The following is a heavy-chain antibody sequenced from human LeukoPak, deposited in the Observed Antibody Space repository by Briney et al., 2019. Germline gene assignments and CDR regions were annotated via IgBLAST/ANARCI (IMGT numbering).Heavy chain of an antibody. Sequence: PGESLMISCKGSGYSFTNYWSTWVRQMPGKGLEWMGRIDPSDSYINYSPSFQGHVTISADKSIRTAYLQWSSLKASDTAMYCCSRPRIGDHNDDFDIWGQGTMVTVSS. CDR3: SRPRIGDHNDDFDI. CDR2: IDPSDSYI. D-gene: IGHD3-16*01. CDR1: GYSFTNYW. J-gene: IGHJ3*02. V-gene: IGHV5-10-1*01.